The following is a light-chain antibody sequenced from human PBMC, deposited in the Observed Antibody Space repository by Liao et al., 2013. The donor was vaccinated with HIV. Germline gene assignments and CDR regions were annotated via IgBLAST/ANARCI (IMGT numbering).Light chain of an antibody. Sequence: SYELTQTPSVSVAPGKTATVTCGGNNIGSKSVHWYQQKPGQSPVLVIYEDTKRPSGIPGRFSGSNSENTATLTISGTQAMDEADYYCQAWDSSTGVFGGGTKLTVL. V-gene: IGLV3-21*01. CDR3: QAWDSSTGV. CDR1: NIGSKS. J-gene: IGLJ3*02. CDR2: EDT.